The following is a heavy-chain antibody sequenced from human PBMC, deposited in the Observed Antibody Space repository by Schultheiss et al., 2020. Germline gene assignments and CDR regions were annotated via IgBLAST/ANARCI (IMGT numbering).Heavy chain of an antibody. CDR1: GGSISSSSYY. CDR2: IYYSGST. D-gene: IGHD3-16*01. V-gene: IGHV4-39*07. J-gene: IGHJ3*02. CDR3: ARDGAMQNTFDI. Sequence: SETLSLTCTVSGGSISSSSYYWGWIRQPPGKGLEWIGSIYYSGSTYYNPSFKSRVTISVDTSKNQFSLKLSSVTAADTAVYYCARDGAMQNTFDIWGQGTMVTVSS.